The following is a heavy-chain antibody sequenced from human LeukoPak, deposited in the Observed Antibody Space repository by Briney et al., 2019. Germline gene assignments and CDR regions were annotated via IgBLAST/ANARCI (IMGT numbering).Heavy chain of an antibody. Sequence: GGSLRLSCAASGFTFSSYAMHWVRQAPDKGLEWVAVISYDGSNKYYADSVKGRFTISRDNSKNTLYLQMNSLRAEDTAVYYCARIYSSGWYWYYYGMDVWGQGTTVTVSS. CDR3: ARIYSSGWYWYYYGMDV. V-gene: IGHV3-30*04. D-gene: IGHD6-19*01. J-gene: IGHJ6*02. CDR1: GFTFSSYA. CDR2: ISYDGSNK.